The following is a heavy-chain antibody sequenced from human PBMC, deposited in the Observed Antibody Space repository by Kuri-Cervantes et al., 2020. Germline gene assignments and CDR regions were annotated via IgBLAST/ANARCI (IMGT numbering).Heavy chain of an antibody. D-gene: IGHD7-27*01. V-gene: IGHV6-1*01. Sequence: SQTLSLTCAVSGDSVSSNSAAWNWIRQSPSRGLEWLGRTYYRSKWYNDYAVSVKSRITVNPDTSKNQFSLKLSSVTAADTAVYYCARGLQLGIDAFDIWGQGTMVTVSS. J-gene: IGHJ3*02. CDR1: GDSVSSNSAA. CDR2: TYYRSKWYN. CDR3: ARGLQLGIDAFDI.